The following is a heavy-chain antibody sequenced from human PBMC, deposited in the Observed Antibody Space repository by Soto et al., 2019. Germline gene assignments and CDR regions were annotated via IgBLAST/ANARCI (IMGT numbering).Heavy chain of an antibody. CDR2: ISAYNGNT. D-gene: IGHD2-15*01. CDR1: GFRFASYG. J-gene: IGHJ4*02. Sequence: GASVEVSCKASGFRFASYGSRWVRQSHGQGLEWMGWISAYNGNTNYAQKLQGRVTMTTDTSTSTAYMELRSLRSDDTAVYYFARVPPYRSGGSCDFDFWGQGTLVTVSS. V-gene: IGHV1-18*01. CDR3: ARVPPYRSGGSCDFDF.